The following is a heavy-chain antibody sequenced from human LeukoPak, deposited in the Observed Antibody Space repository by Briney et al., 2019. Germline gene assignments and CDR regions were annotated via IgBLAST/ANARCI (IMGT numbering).Heavy chain of an antibody. J-gene: IGHJ1*01. CDR2: VFYTGTT. CDR3: ARGFFGSGTYSGYFQH. CDR1: DGFINDYY. D-gene: IGHD3-10*01. V-gene: IGHV4-59*01. Sequence: PSETLSLTCSVSDGFINDYYWSWIRQPPGKGLEWIGYVFYTGTTNYNPSLKNRVSISVDTSKTQFSLRLTSVTAADTAVYYCARGFFGSGTYSGYFQHWGQGTPVTVSS.